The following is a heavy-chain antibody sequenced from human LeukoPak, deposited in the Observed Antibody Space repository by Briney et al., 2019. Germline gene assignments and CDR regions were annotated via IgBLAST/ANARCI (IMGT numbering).Heavy chain of an antibody. D-gene: IGHD6-13*01. V-gene: IGHV3-21*01. CDR3: ARDRIAGINWFDP. Sequence: PGGSLRLSCAASGFTFSSYSMNWVRQAPGKGLEGVSSISSSSYIYYADSVRGRCTISRDNAKNSLYLQMNSLRAEDTAVYYCARDRIAGINWFDPWGQGTLVTVSS. J-gene: IGHJ5*02. CDR2: ISSSSYI. CDR1: GFTFSSYS.